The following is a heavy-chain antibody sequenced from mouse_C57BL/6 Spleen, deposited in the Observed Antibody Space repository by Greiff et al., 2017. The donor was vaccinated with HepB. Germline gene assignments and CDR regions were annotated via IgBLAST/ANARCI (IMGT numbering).Heavy chain of an antibody. CDR3: AREGGGNYGGMDY. Sequence: VQLQQSGPVLVKPGASVKMSCKASGYTFTDYYMNWVKQSHGKSLEWIGVINPYNGGTNYNQKFKGKATLTVDKSSSTAYMELNSLTSEDSAVYYCAREGGGNYGGMDYWGQGTSVTVSS. J-gene: IGHJ4*01. D-gene: IGHD2-1*01. CDR1: GYTFTDYY. V-gene: IGHV1-19*01. CDR2: INPYNGGT.